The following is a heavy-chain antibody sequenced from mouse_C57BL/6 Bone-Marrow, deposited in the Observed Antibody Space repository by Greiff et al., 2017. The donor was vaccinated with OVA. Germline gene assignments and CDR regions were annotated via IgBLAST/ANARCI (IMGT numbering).Heavy chain of an antibody. CDR2: ISSGGDYT. Sequence: EVQRVGPGEGLVKPGGSLKLSCAASGFTFTSYAMSWVRQTPEKRLEWVANISSGGDYTYYAHTLKGRFTISRDNARNTLYLQMSSLKSEDTAMYYCTREAITTAVGGYWGQGTTLTVSS. CDR1: GFTFTSYA. D-gene: IGHD1-1*01. V-gene: IGHV5-9-1*02. CDR3: TREAITTAVGGY. J-gene: IGHJ2*01.